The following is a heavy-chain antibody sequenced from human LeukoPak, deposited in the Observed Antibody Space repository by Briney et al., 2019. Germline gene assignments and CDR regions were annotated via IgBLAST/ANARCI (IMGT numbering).Heavy chain of an antibody. Sequence: SETLSLTCAVYGGSFSGYYWSWIRQLSGKGLEWIGYIYYSGSTNYNPSLKSRVTISVDTSKNQFSLKLSSVTAADTAVYYCARRRQWLANFDYWGQGTLVTVSS. J-gene: IGHJ4*02. D-gene: IGHD6-19*01. CDR3: ARRRQWLANFDY. V-gene: IGHV4-59*08. CDR1: GGSFSGYY. CDR2: IYYSGST.